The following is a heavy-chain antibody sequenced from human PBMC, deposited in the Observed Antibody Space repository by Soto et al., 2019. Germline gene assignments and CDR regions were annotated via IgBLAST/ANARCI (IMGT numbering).Heavy chain of an antibody. CDR2: IXXXHXDX. CDR3: ARLEDGGAVIGHY. J-gene: IGHJ4*02. D-gene: IGHD2-21*01. V-gene: IGHV5-51*01. CDR1: VYTITNYC. Sequence: GAPLKTPRQASVYTITNYCNVCVSQVPGTGLEWXGXIXXXHXDXXXSXXLXGQVTISGDKSVTTAYLQWSSLKAWDSAMYYCARLEDGGAVIGHYWGEGTVVAVSS.